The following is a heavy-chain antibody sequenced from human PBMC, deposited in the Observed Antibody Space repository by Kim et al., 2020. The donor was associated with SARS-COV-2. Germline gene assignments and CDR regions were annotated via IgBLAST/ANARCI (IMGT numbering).Heavy chain of an antibody. V-gene: IGHV4-34*01. J-gene: IGHJ4*02. CDR3: ASRGGSGRGLDY. D-gene: IGHD2-15*01. Sequence: SETLSLTCAVYGGSFSGYYWSWIRQPPGKGLEWIGEINHSGSTNYNPSLKSRVTISVDTSKNQFSLKLSSVTAADTAVYYCASRGGSGRGLDYWGQGTLVTVSS. CDR1: GGSFSGYY. CDR2: INHSGST.